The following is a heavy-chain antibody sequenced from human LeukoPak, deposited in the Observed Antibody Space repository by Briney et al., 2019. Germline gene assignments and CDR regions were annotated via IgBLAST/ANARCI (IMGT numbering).Heavy chain of an antibody. CDR1: GYTFTSYG. CDR3: ARAKMYYYDSSGPHPFDY. V-gene: IGHV1-69*13. CDR2: IIPIFGTA. Sequence: GASVKVSCKASGYTFTSYGISWVRQAPGQRLEWMGGIIPIFGTANYAQKFQGRVTITADESTSTAYMELSSLRSEDTAVYYCARAKMYYYDSSGPHPFDYWGREPWSPSPQ. J-gene: IGHJ4*02. D-gene: IGHD3-22*01.